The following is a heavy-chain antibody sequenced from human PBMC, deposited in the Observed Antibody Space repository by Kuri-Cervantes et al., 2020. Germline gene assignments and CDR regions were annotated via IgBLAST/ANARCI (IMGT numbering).Heavy chain of an antibody. Sequence: GGSLRLSCAASGFTFSSYAMHWVRQAPGKGLEWVAVISYDGSNKYYADSVRGRFTISRDNAKNAMYLQMSSLRAEDTAVYYCARARGYCSGGSCFPPDYWGQGTLVTVSS. J-gene: IGHJ4*02. V-gene: IGHV3-30-3*01. D-gene: IGHD2-15*01. CDR3: ARARGYCSGGSCFPPDY. CDR1: GFTFSSYA. CDR2: ISYDGSNK.